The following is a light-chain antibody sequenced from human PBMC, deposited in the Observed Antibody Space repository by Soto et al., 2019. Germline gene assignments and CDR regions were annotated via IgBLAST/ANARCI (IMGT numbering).Light chain of an antibody. CDR3: QQTNSFPRT. CDR1: QGVNRW. Sequence: DIQMTQSPSSVAASVGDRVTLTCRASQGVNRWLAWYQQKSGKAPKVLIYAASSLQSGVPSRFSGSGSGTDFTLTISSLQPEDFATYYCQQTNSFPRTFGQGTKVEI. CDR2: AAS. V-gene: IGKV1-12*01. J-gene: IGKJ1*01.